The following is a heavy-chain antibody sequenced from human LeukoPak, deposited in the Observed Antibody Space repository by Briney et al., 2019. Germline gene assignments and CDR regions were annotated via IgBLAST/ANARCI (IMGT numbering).Heavy chain of an antibody. CDR2: ISGSGVTT. V-gene: IGHV3-23*01. J-gene: IGHJ4*02. Sequence: PGGSLRLSCGGSGFTFSSYAMSWVRQAPGKGLEWVSGISGSGVTTYYTDSVKGRFTISRDNAKNTLYLQIDTMRAEDTAVYYCAKGATTRSTVITYYFDNWGQGTLVTVSS. CDR1: GFTFSSYA. CDR3: AKGATTRSTVITYYFDN. D-gene: IGHD4-17*01.